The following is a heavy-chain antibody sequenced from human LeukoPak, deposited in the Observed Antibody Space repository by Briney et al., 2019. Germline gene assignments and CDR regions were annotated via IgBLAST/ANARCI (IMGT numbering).Heavy chain of an antibody. J-gene: IGHJ5*02. CDR1: GFSFSSSYW. CDR2: IKYDGSEK. V-gene: IGHV3-7*01. CDR3: ARDHQVRSRWFDP. Sequence: GGSLRLSCVASGFSFSSSYWMHWVRQAPGKGLDWVANIKYDGSEKFYADSVKGRFTISRDNGKNSLYLEMNNLRAEDTAVYFCARDHQVRSRWFDPWGQGTLVTVSS.